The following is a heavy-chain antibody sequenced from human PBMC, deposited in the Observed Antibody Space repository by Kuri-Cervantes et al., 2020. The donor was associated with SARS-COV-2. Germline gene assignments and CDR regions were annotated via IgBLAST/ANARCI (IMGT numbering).Heavy chain of an antibody. J-gene: IGHJ6*03. V-gene: IGHV3-33*08. Sequence: GGSLRLSCVASGFTFRNYAIHWVRQAPGKGREWVAVIWYDGKNEYYAGSVKGRFTISRDNSRNTVLLQMHNLRAEDTAIYYCARGAANYYMDDWGTGTTVTVSS. CDR1: GFTFRNYA. CDR3: ARGAANYYMDD. CDR2: IWYDGKNE. D-gene: IGHD3-16*01.